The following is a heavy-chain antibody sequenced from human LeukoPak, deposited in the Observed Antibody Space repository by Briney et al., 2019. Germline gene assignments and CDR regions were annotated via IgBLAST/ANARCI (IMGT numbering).Heavy chain of an antibody. J-gene: IGHJ4*02. CDR2: ISYDGSNE. Sequence: GGSLRLSCAASGFTFSSYVMHWVRQAPGKGLEWVAIISYDGSNEYYADSVKGRFTISRDNSKNTLYLQMNSLRAADTAVYYCARDMRAVVTRGFDYWGQGTLVTVSS. CDR3: ARDMRAVVTRGFDY. V-gene: IGHV3-30*04. CDR1: GFTFSSYV. D-gene: IGHD4-23*01.